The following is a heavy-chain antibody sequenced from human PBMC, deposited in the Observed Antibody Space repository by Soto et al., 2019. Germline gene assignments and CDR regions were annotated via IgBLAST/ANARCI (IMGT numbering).Heavy chain of an antibody. V-gene: IGHV1-18*01. J-gene: IGHJ6*02. CDR1: GYIFVNYG. D-gene: IGHD3-16*01. CDR2: ISPYTGNT. CDR3: VMVDNYVTPTQQDV. Sequence: QVQLVQSGDEVKKPGASVKVSCKASGYIFVNYGIAWVRQAPGQGLAWMGWISPYTGNTHSATKVQGRLTMTTDTSTSTAYMDLGRLTSDDTAVYYCVMVDNYVTPTQQDVWGQGTTVTVSS.